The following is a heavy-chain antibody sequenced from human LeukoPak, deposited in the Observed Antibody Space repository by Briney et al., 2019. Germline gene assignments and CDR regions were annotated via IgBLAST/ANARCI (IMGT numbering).Heavy chain of an antibody. J-gene: IGHJ3*02. CDR2: ISSSSSYI. Sequence: PGGSLRVSCAASGFTFSSYSMNWVRQAPGKGVEWVSSISSSSSYIYYADSVKGRFTISRDNAKNSLYLQMNSLRAEDTAVYYCARDPENYYDSSGYYGDAFDIWGQGTMVTVSS. V-gene: IGHV3-21*01. CDR1: GFTFSSYS. D-gene: IGHD3-22*01. CDR3: ARDPENYYDSSGYYGDAFDI.